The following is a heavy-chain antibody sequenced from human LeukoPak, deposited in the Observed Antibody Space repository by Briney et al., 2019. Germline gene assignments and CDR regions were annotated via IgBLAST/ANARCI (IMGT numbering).Heavy chain of an antibody. CDR1: GGSISSYY. CDR2: TSYSGNT. CDR3: TRSPLPATPLD. Sequence: SGTLSLTCTVSGGSISSYYWSWIRQPPGKGLEWIGYTSYSGNTNYDPSLKSRVTMSLDTSKNQFSLKLSSVTAADTAVYSCTRSPLPATPLDWGQGTLVTVSS. V-gene: IGHV4-59*08. J-gene: IGHJ4*02.